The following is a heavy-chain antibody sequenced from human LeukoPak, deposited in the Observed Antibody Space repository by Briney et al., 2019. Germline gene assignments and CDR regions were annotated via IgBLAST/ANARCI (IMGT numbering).Heavy chain of an antibody. CDR1: GFTFSTFA. D-gene: IGHD7-27*01. J-gene: IGHJ4*02. CDR3: ADLLGIVGY. Sequence: GGSLRLSCAASGFTFSTFAMVWLRQPPGKGLEWVSSIFPSGGEIHYADSVRGRFTISRDNSKNTLYLQMNSLRAEDTAVYYCADLLGIVGYWGQGTLVTVSS. V-gene: IGHV3-23*01. CDR2: IFPSGGEI.